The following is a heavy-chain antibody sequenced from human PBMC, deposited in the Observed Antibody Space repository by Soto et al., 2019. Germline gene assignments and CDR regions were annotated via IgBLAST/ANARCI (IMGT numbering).Heavy chain of an antibody. J-gene: IGHJ4*02. D-gene: IGHD6-13*01. CDR1: GFTFSDSY. V-gene: IGHV3-11*01. Sequence: QVQLVESGGDLVKPGGSLRLSCAASGFTFSDSYMSWIRQAPGKGLEWISYISNSGSTIHYADSVKGRFTISRDNANNSLYLQMHSLRADDTAVYYCARGIAAAEWGQGTLVTVSS. CDR3: ARGIAAAE. CDR2: ISNSGSTI.